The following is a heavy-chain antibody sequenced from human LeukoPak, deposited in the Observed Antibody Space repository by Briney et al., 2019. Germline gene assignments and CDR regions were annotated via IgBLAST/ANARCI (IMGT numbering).Heavy chain of an antibody. CDR3: ARGYGGNPVDY. D-gene: IGHD4-23*01. Sequence: GGSLRLSCAASGFTFSDYSMNWARQAPGKGLGWVSSISSSSSYIYYADSVKGRFTISRDNAKNSLYLQMNSLRAEDTAVYYCARGYGGNPVDYWGQGTLVTVSS. CDR1: GFTFSDYS. J-gene: IGHJ4*02. CDR2: ISSSSSYI. V-gene: IGHV3-21*01.